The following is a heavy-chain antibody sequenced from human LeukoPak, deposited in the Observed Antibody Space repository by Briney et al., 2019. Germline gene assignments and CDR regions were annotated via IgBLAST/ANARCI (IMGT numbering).Heavy chain of an antibody. CDR2: IYYSGST. D-gene: IGHD3-3*01. J-gene: IGHJ4*02. V-gene: IGHV4-39*01. CDR3: ARGRITTSNDY. CDR1: GGSISSSSYY. Sequence: SETLSLTCTVSGGSISSSSYYWGWIRQPPGKGLEWIGSIYYSGSTYYNPSLKSRVTISVDTSKNQFSLKLSSVTAADTAVYYCARGRITTSNDYWGQGTLVTVSS.